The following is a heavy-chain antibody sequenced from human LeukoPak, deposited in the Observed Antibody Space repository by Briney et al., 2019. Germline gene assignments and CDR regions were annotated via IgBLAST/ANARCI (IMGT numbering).Heavy chain of an antibody. CDR1: GFTFSSYG. D-gene: IGHD3-10*01. V-gene: IGHV3-21*01. J-gene: IGHJ6*02. CDR2: ISSSSSYI. Sequence: PGGSLRLSCAASGFTFSSYGMHWVRQAPGKGLEWVSSISSSSSYIYYADSVKGRFTISRDNAKNSLYLQMNSLRAEDTAVYYCARDEYYGSGSYYAPARDGMDVWGQGTTVTVSS. CDR3: ARDEYYGSGSYYAPARDGMDV.